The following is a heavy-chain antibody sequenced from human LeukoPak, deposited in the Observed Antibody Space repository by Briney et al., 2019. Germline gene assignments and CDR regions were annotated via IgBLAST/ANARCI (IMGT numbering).Heavy chain of an antibody. CDR1: GGSISSSSYY. J-gene: IGHJ4*02. CDR3: ATTPGPTSYFDY. CDR2: IYYSGST. V-gene: IGHV4-39*01. Sequence: SETLSLTCTVSGGSISSSSYYWGWIRQPPGKGLEWIGSIYYSGSTYYNPSLKSRVTISVDTSKNQFSLKLSSVTAADTAVYYCATTPGPTSYFDYWGQGTLVTVSS.